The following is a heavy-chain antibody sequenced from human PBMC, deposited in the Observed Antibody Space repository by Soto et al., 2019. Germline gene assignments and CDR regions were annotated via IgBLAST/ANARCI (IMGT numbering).Heavy chain of an antibody. CDR1: GGSISSGGYY. CDR2: IYYSGST. CDR3: ARGYYDSSGYWYFDL. J-gene: IGHJ2*01. D-gene: IGHD3-22*01. V-gene: IGHV4-31*03. Sequence: QVQLQESGPGLVKPSQTLSLTCTVSGGSISSGGYYWSWIRQHPGKGLEWIGYIYYSGSTYYHPSLKSRVIISVDTSKNQFSLKLSSVTAADTAVYYCARGYYDSSGYWYFDLWGRGTLVTVSS.